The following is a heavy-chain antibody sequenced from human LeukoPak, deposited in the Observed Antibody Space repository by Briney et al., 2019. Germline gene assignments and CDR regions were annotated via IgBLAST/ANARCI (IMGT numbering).Heavy chain of an antibody. CDR3: ARGPTRANSTDY. CDR2: INWNGGST. V-gene: IGHV3-20*04. J-gene: IGHJ4*02. D-gene: IGHD2/OR15-2a*01. Sequence: TGGSLRLSCAASGFTFDDYGMSWVRQAPGKGLEWVSGINWNGGSTGYADSVKGRFTISRDNAKNSLYLQMNSLRAEDTAVYYCARGPTRANSTDYWGQGALVTVSS. CDR1: GFTFDDYG.